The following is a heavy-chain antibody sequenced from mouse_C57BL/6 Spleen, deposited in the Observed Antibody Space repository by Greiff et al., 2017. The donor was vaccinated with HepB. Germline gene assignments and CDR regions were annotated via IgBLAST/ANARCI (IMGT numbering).Heavy chain of an antibody. D-gene: IGHD1-1*01. V-gene: IGHV3-6*01. J-gene: IGHJ4*01. CDR1: GYSITSGYY. Sequence: EVKVEESGPGLVKPSQSLSLTCSVTGYSITSGYYWNWIRQFPGNKLEWMGYISYDGSNNYNPSLKNRISITRDTSKNQFFLKLNSVTTEDTATYYCARGDGSSYDAMDYWGQGTSVTVSS. CDR2: ISYDGSN. CDR3: ARGDGSSYDAMDY.